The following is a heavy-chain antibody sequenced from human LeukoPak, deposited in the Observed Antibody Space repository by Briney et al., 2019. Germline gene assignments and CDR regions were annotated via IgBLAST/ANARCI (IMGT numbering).Heavy chain of an antibody. CDR1: GFIFSSYA. Sequence: PGGSLRLSCAASGFIFSSYAMIWVRQAPREGLEWVSTIHSRGSTTYYADSVKGRFIISRDNAKNTLYLTMSTLRAEDTAVYYCAKSWAAVSGLGVDYWGQGILVPVSS. V-gene: IGHV3-23*05. D-gene: IGHD6-19*01. CDR3: AKSWAAVSGLGVDY. J-gene: IGHJ4*02. CDR2: IHSRGSTT.